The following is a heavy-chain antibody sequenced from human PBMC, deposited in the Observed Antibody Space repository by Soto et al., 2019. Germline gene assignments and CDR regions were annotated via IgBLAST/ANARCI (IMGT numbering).Heavy chain of an antibody. CDR1: GGSISNGDYY. V-gene: IGHV4-30-4*01. J-gene: IGHJ4*02. CDR2: IYYTGIT. CDR3: TRTSAVEEDY. Sequence: QVQLQESGPGLVKPSQTLSLTCTVSGGSISNGDYYWNWIRQPPGKGLEWIGSIYYTGITYYNPSLKSRVTMSLDTSKNQFSLKLSSVTAADTAMHYCTRTSAVEEDYWGQGILVTVSS. D-gene: IGHD2-15*01.